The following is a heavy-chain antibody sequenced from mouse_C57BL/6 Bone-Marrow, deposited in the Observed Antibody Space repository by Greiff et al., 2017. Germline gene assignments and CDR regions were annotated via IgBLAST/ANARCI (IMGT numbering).Heavy chain of an antibody. V-gene: IGHV1-72*01. CDR1: GYTFTSYW. CDR3: ARWAIYDALYWYFDV. J-gene: IGHJ1*03. CDR2: IDPNSGGT. Sequence: VQLQQPGAELVKPGASVKLSCKASGYTFTSYWMHWVKQRPGRGLEWIGRIDPNSGGTKYNEKFKSKATLTVDKPSSTAYMQLSSLTSEDSAVYDCARWAIYDALYWYFDVWGTGTTVTVSS. D-gene: IGHD2-3*01.